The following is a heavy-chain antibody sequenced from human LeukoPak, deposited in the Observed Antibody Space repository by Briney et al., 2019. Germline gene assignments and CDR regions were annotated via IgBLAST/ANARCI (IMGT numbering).Heavy chain of an antibody. CDR1: GHPYTSYG. J-gene: IGHJ4*02. Sequence: ASVKVSCKASGHPYTSYGTSWGRQAPGQGLEWMGWISAYNGNTNYAQKLQGRVTMTTDTSTSTAYMELRSLRSDDTAVYYCARTPGIAVTGTFFYFDYWGQGTLVTVSS. CDR3: ARTPGIAVTGTFFYFDY. CDR2: ISAYNGNT. V-gene: IGHV1-18*01. D-gene: IGHD6-19*01.